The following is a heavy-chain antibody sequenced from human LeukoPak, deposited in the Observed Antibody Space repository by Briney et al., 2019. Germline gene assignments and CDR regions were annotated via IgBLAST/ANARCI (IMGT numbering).Heavy chain of an antibody. Sequence: ASVKVSCKASGYTFTSYGISWVRQAPGQGLEWIGWISAYTGNTDYAQKLQGRVTMTTDTSTSTAYMELRSLRSEDTAVYYCARRRGYCSGGSCYSRFDYWGQGTLVTVSS. D-gene: IGHD2-15*01. J-gene: IGHJ4*02. V-gene: IGHV1-18*01. CDR1: GYTFTSYG. CDR2: ISAYTGNT. CDR3: ARRRGYCSGGSCYSRFDY.